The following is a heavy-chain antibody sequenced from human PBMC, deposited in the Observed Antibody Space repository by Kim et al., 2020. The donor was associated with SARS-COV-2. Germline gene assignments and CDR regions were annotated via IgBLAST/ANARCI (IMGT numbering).Heavy chain of an antibody. V-gene: IGHV4-31*03. CDR3: ARSSRGDYRSVYEMDV. CDR2: IHYRGST. J-gene: IGHJ6*02. D-gene: IGHD4-17*01. Sequence: SETLSLTCTVSGGSISSGVYYWSWIRQHPGKGLEWIGYIHYRGSTYYNPSLKSRVMISVDTSKNQFSLNLSSVTAAEPAVYYCARSSRGDYRSVYEMDVWGQGTTVTVSS. CDR1: GGSISSGVYY.